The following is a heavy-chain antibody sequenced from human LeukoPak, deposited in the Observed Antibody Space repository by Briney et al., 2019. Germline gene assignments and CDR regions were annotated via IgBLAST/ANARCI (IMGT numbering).Heavy chain of an antibody. V-gene: IGHV3-30*18. J-gene: IGHJ4*02. CDR3: AKGGASVTRYVDY. Sequence: GGSLRLSCAASGFSFFSYTMNWVRQAPGKGLEWVGIMSNSGENTFYGEAVKGRFTISRDNSQNTLYLQMNSLRPEDTAVYYCAKGGASVTRYVDYWGQGTLVTVSS. D-gene: IGHD4-17*01. CDR1: GFSFFSYT. CDR2: MSNSGENT.